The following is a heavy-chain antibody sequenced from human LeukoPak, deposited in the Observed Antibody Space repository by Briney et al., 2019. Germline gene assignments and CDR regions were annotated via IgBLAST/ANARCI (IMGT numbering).Heavy chain of an antibody. V-gene: IGHV4-59*01. Sequence: SETLSLTCTVSGGSISSYYWSWIRQPPGKGLEWIGYIYYSGSTNYNPSLKSRVTISVDTPKNQFSLKLSSVTAADTAVYYCARGGYNYQHYFDHWGQGTLVTVSS. CDR3: ARGGYNYQHYFDH. CDR1: GGSISSYY. CDR2: IYYSGST. J-gene: IGHJ4*02. D-gene: IGHD5-24*01.